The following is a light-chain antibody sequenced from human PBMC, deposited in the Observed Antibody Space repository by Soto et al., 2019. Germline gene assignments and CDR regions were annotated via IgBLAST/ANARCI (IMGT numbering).Light chain of an antibody. CDR1: SSDGGGYDY. CDR2: EVT. Sequence: SVLTQPPSASRSHGQSVTNSCTGTSSDGGGYDYVSWFQQHPGKAPKLTIYEVTIRPSGVSDRFSGSKSGNTASLTVSGLQAEDEADYYCSSYTGGNPSYVFGTGTKVTVL. CDR3: SSYTGGNPSYV. V-gene: IGLV2-8*01. J-gene: IGLJ1*01.